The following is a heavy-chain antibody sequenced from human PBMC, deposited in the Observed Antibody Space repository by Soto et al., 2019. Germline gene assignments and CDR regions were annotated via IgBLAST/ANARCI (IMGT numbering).Heavy chain of an antibody. D-gene: IGHD1-26*01. Sequence: QAQLVQSGAEVKKPGASVNVSCKASGYTFSSFGISWVRQAPGQGLEWMGWINTFSGNTIYAQKLQGRVSITTDAAANTAYMELRSLRSDDTAIYFCARDLRRGYSGNYDWYDPWGQGTVVAVSS. J-gene: IGHJ5*02. CDR1: GYTFSSFG. V-gene: IGHV1-18*01. CDR2: INTFSGNT. CDR3: ARDLRRGYSGNYDWYDP.